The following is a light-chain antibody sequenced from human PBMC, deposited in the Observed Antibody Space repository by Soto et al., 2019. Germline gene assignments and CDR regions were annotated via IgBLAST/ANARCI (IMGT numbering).Light chain of an antibody. CDR2: KVS. CDR3: TSPTPGSLYV. V-gene: IGLV2-14*01. Sequence: QSVLTQPPSASGSPGQSVTISCTGTSSDVGAYNFVSWYQQYPGRVPKLLIYKVSNRPSGISNRFSGSKSGNTASLTISGLQAEDEADYFCTSPTPGSLYVFGSGTKVTVL. CDR1: SSDVGAYNF. J-gene: IGLJ1*01.